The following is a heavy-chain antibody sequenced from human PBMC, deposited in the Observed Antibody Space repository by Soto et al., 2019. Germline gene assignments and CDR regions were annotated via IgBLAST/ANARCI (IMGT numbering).Heavy chain of an antibody. D-gene: IGHD3-10*01. Sequence: GGSLRLSCAASGFTLSSYGMHWVRQAPGKGLEWVAVIWYDGSNKNYADSVKGRFTISRDNSKNTLYLQMNSLRAEDTAVYYCARVGAYFGEFDYFDYWGQGTPVTVSS. CDR1: GFTLSSYG. CDR3: ARVGAYFGEFDYFDY. CDR2: IWYDGSNK. V-gene: IGHV3-33*01. J-gene: IGHJ4*02.